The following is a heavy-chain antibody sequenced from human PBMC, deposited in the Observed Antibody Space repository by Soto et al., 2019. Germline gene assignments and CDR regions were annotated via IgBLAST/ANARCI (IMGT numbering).Heavy chain of an antibody. CDR3: ERDDGGPYDH. V-gene: IGHV4-59*01. J-gene: IGHJ4*01. Sequence: PAATXSLTCTFSGSPITINDFIWIRQAPGKGLEWIGYIYYSGSTTYNPSLKSRVTMSADTSKDQFSLKLNSVTAADTAVYYCERDDGGPYDHWGPGILVTVYS. D-gene: IGHD2-15*01. CDR1: GSPITIND. CDR2: IYYSGST.